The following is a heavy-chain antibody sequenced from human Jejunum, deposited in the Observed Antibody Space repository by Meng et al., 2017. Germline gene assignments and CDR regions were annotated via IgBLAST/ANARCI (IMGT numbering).Heavy chain of an antibody. CDR1: GYSITSGYY. J-gene: IGHJ4*02. Sequence: SETLSLTCSVSGYSITSGYYWGWIRQSPGRGLEWIGSIYHSGKTYYNPSLESRLSISVDTSKNQFSLRLSSVTAADTAVYYCARYGGIGIDYWGQGTLVTVSS. D-gene: IGHD2-21*01. CDR2: IYHSGKT. CDR3: ARYGGIGIDY. V-gene: IGHV4-38-2*02.